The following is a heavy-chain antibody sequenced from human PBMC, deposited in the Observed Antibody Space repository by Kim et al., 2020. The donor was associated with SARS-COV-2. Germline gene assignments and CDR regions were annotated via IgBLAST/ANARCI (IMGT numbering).Heavy chain of an antibody. V-gene: IGHV1-46*01. D-gene: IGHD2-21*02. CDR1: GYTFTNYY. J-gene: IGHJ5*02. CDR3: ARDNSGCGGNDCSSVGALSWWFAP. CDR2: INPGGDTT. Sequence: ASVKVSCKASGYTFTNYYLHWLRQAPGQGLEWMGIINPGGDTTHYAQKFQGRVTMTRDTSTSTDYMELSSLRSEDTAVYYCARDNSGCGGNDCSSVGALSWWFAPWGQGTLVTVSS.